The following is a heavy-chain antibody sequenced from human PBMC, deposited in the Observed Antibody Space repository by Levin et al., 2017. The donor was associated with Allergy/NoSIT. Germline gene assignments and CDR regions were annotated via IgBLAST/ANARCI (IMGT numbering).Heavy chain of an antibody. V-gene: IGHV3-9*01. CDR1: RFTFDDYA. CDR2: ISWNSGSI. J-gene: IGHJ3*02. CDR3: ARDNIGLPDAFDI. Sequence: SLKISCAASRFTFDDYAMHWVRPAPGKGLEWVSGISWNSGSIGYADSVKGRFTLSRDNAKNSLYLQMNSLRTEDTALYYCARDNIGLPDAFDIWGQGTMVIVSS. D-gene: IGHD3-10*01.